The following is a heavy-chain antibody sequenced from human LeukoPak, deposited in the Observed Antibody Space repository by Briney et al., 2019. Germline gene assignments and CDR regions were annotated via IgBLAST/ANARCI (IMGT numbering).Heavy chain of an antibody. V-gene: IGHV3-66*01. CDR1: GFTVSSNY. Sequence: PGGSLRLSCAASGFTVSSNYMSWVRQAPGKGLEWVSVIYSGGSTYYADSVKGRFTISRGNSKNTLYLQMNSLRAEDTAVYYCAREYYYDSSGYFDYWGQGTLVTVSS. CDR3: AREYYYDSSGYFDY. CDR2: IYSGGST. D-gene: IGHD3-22*01. J-gene: IGHJ4*02.